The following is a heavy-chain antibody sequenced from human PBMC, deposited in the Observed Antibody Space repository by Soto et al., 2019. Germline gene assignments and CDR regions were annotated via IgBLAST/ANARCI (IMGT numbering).Heavy chain of an antibody. Sequence: PSETLSLTCTFSGGSIXSYYWSLIRQPPGKGLEWIGYIYYSGSTNYNPSLKSRVTISVDTSKNQFSLKLSSVTAADTAVYYCARRITGQLPFSEVQYYYYYMDVWGKGTTVTVSS. V-gene: IGHV4-59*08. CDR1: GGSIXSYY. D-gene: IGHD2-2*01. J-gene: IGHJ6*03. CDR2: IYYSGST. CDR3: ARRITGQLPFSEVQYYYYYMDV.